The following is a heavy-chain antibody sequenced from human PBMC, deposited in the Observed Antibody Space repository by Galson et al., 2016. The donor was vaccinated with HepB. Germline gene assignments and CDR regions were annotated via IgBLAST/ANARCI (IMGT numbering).Heavy chain of an antibody. V-gene: IGHV1-3*01. CDR2: INAGKGNT. J-gene: IGHJ4*02. Sequence: SVKVSCKASGYTFTTYRMHWVRQAPGQRLEWMGWINAGKGNTKYSQNFQARVTITRDTSASTAYMKLSSLRSEDTAVYYCVVYCGVDCYPYYFDYWGQGTLVTVSS. CDR3: VVYCGVDCYPYYFDY. CDR1: GYTFTTYR. D-gene: IGHD2-21*02.